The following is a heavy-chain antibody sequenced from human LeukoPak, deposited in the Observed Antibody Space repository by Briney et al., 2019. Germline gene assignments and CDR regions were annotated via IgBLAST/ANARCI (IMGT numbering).Heavy chain of an antibody. CDR2: IYYSGST. D-gene: IGHD5-18*01. Sequence: SDTLSLTCAVSGYSISSSNWWGWIRQPPGKGLEWIGYIYYSGSTYYNPSLKSRVTISVDTSKNQFSLKLSSVTAADTAVYYCARSRYSYGYESAFDIWGQGTMVTVSS. CDR1: GYSISSSNW. J-gene: IGHJ3*02. V-gene: IGHV4-28*01. CDR3: ARSRYSYGYESAFDI.